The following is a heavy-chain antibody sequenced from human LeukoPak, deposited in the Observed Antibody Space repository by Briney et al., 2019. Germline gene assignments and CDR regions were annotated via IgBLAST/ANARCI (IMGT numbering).Heavy chain of an antibody. V-gene: IGHV1-69*06. CDR3: ASPKYSRTFYYYMDV. CDR1: GYTFTGYY. D-gene: IGHD2-2*01. J-gene: IGHJ6*03. CDR2: IIPIFGTA. Sequence: SVKVSCKASGYTFTGYYMHWVRQAPGQGLEWMGGIIPIFGTANYAQKFQGRVTITADKSTSTAYMELSSLRSEDTAVYYCASPKYSRTFYYYMDVWGKGTTVTVSS.